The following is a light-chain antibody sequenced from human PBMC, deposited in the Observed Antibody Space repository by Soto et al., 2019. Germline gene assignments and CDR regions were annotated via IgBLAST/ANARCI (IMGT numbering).Light chain of an antibody. CDR2: GAS. CDR3: QQYGSSTEFT. CDR1: QSVSSSY. V-gene: IGKV3-20*01. Sequence: EIVLTQSPGTLSLSPGERATLSCRASQSVSSSYLAWYQQKPGQAPRLLIYGASSRATGIPDRFSGSGSGTDFTLTISRLEPEDFAVYYCQQYGSSTEFTLGPGTKVDIK. J-gene: IGKJ3*01.